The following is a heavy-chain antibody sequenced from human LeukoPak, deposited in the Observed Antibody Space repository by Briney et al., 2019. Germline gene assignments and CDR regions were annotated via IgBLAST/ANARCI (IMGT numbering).Heavy chain of an antibody. V-gene: IGHV3-48*03. J-gene: IGHJ6*03. CDR1: GFTFSSYE. CDR2: ISSGSTI. CDR3: AKRRGLELLYYYYMDV. Sequence: GGSLRLSCAASGFTFSSYEMNWVRQAPGKGLEWVSYISSGSTIYYADSVKGRFTISRDNSKNTLYLQMNSLRAEDTAVYYCAKRRGLELLYYYYMDVWGKGTTVTVSS. D-gene: IGHD1-7*01.